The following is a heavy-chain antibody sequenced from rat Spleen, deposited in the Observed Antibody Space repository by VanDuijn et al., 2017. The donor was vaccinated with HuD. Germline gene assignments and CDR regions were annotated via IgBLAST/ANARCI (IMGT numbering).Heavy chain of an antibody. J-gene: IGHJ1*01. CDR2: ISYDGSRT. CDR3: ARAGYLRDWYFDF. D-gene: IGHD2-2*01. Sequence: EVQLVESDGGLVQPGRSLKLSCAASGFTLSDHYMAWVRQTPTKGLEWVATISYDGSRTYYRDSVKGRFTISRDNAKSTLYLQMDSLRSEDTATYYCARAGYLRDWYFDFWGPGTMVTVSS. CDR1: GFTLSDHY. V-gene: IGHV5-29*01.